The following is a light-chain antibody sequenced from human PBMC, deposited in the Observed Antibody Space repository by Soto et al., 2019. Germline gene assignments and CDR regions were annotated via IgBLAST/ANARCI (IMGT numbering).Light chain of an antibody. Sequence: IVMTHSPLSLPVTPGEPASISCRSSQSLLHSNGYEYLDWFLQKPGQSPELLIYLGSNRASGVPDRFSGSGSGTDFTLKISRVEAEDVGVYYCMQALQTPFTFGGGTKVDIK. CDR2: LGS. J-gene: IGKJ4*01. V-gene: IGKV2-28*01. CDR1: QSLLHSNGYEY. CDR3: MQALQTPFT.